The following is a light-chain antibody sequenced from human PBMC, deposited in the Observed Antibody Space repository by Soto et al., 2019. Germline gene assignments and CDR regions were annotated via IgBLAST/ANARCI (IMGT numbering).Light chain of an antibody. CDR2: DDS. J-gene: IGLJ2*01. CDR3: QVWDSRDDHRV. CDR1: RIGSKS. V-gene: IGLV3-21*02. Sequence: SYELTQPPSVSVAPGQTARITCGGNRIGSKSVHWFQQKPGQAPVLVVHDDSDRPSGIPERFSGSNSGSTATLTISRVEAGDEADYYCQVWDSRDDHRVFGGGTQLTVL.